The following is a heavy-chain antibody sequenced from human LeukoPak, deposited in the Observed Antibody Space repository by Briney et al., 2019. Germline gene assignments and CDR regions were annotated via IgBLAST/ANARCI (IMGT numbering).Heavy chain of an antibody. D-gene: IGHD3-10*01. J-gene: IGHJ4*02. CDR1: GGSFSGYY. CDR3: ARGLLWFGDYYFDY. CDR2: INHNGST. Sequence: SETLSLTCAVYGGSFSGYYWSWIRQSPGKGLEWIGEINHNGSTNYNPSLKSRVTISVDTSKNQFSLKLSSVTAADTAVYYCARGLLWFGDYYFDYWGQGTLVTVSS. V-gene: IGHV4-34*01.